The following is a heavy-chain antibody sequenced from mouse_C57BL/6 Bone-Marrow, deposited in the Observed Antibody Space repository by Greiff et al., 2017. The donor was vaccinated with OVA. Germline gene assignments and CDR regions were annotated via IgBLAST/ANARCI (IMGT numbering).Heavy chain of an antibody. J-gene: IGHJ2*01. CDR3: ARRTTVVATGDY. D-gene: IGHD1-1*01. V-gene: IGHV5-17*01. CDR2: ISSGSSTI. Sequence: EVKVVESGGGLVKPGGSLKLSCAASGFTFSDYGMHWVRQAPEKGLEWVAYISSGSSTIYYADTVKGRFTISRDNAKNTLFLQMTSLRSEDTAMYYCARRTTVVATGDYWGQGTTRTVSS. CDR1: GFTFSDYG.